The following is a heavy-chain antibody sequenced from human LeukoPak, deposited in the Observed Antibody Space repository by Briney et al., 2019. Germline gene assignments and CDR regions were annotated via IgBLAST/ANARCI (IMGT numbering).Heavy chain of an antibody. CDR1: GGSISSGSYY. D-gene: IGHD2-15*01. J-gene: IGHJ4*02. Sequence: SQTLSLTCTVSGGSISSGSYYWSWIRQPAGKGLEWIGRIYTSGSTNYNPSLKSRVTISVDTSKNKFSLKLSSVSAADTAVYYCAREGRCSGGSCYTPPIGVDYWGQGTLVTVSS. CDR3: AREGRCSGGSCYTPPIGVDY. V-gene: IGHV4-61*02. CDR2: IYTSGST.